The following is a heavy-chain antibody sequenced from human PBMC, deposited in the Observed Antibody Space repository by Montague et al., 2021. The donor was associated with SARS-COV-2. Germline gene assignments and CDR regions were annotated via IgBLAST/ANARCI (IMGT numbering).Heavy chain of an antibody. Sequence: SETLSLTCTVSDDSISSSSYYWGWIRQPPGKGLEYIGSIYYSGSAYYNPSLKSRVTISIDTSKNQFSLKLNSVTATDTAVYYCARVVSTQNFDCGGAFDFWGQGTLVTVSS. CDR1: DDSISSSSYY. V-gene: IGHV4-39*07. CDR3: ARVVSTQNFDCGGAFDF. J-gene: IGHJ4*02. CDR2: IYYSGSA. D-gene: IGHD2-21*01.